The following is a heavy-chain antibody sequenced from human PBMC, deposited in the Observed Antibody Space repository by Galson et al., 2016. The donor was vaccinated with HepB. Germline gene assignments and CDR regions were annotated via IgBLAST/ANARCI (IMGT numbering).Heavy chain of an antibody. CDR3: AKDAVAYCSRGSYFDY. J-gene: IGHJ4*02. CDR1: GFNFSRYA. CDR2: ITAGSGPT. Sequence: SLRLSCAVSGFNFSRYAMSWVRQAPGKGLEWVSTITAGSGPTDYADSVKGRFTISRDNSKKMLFLQMSSLRAEDTAVYYCAKDAVAYCSRGSYFDYWDQGTRVTVSS. V-gene: IGHV3-23*01. D-gene: IGHD2-15*01.